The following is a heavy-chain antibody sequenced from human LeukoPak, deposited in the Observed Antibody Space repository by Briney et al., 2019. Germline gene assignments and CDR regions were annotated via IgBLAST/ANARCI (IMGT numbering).Heavy chain of an antibody. CDR3: ARATDCSGGSCYQDY. CDR1: GGTFSSYA. Sequence: ASVKVSCKASGGTFSSYAISWVRQAPGQGLEWMGRIIPIFGIANYAQKFQGRVTITADKSTSTAYMELSSLRSEDTAVYYCARATDCSGGSCYQDYWGQGTLVTVSS. D-gene: IGHD2-15*01. J-gene: IGHJ4*02. V-gene: IGHV1-69*04. CDR2: IIPIFGIA.